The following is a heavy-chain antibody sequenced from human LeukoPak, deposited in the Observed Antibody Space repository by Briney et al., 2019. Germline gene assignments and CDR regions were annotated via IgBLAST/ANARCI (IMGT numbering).Heavy chain of an antibody. CDR1: GITLSSYE. V-gene: IGHV3-48*03. CDR2: IIGTGSTK. Sequence: QSGGSLRLSCAASGITLSSYEMNWVRQAPGKGREWVSYIIGTGSTKYYADSVKSRFTISRDNAKNPVYLQTNRLSADDTAVYYRAKKFLDAFDIWGQGTMVTVSS. CDR3: AKKFLDAFDI. J-gene: IGHJ3*02.